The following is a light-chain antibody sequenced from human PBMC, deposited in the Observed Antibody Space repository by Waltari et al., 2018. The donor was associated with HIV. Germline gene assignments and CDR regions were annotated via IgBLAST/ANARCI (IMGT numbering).Light chain of an antibody. J-gene: IGKJ1*01. V-gene: IGKV1-5*03. CDR3: QHYDSYSPA. Sequence: DIQMTQSPSTLSASVGDRVTITCRASQRISSWLAWYPQKPGKAPKLLIYKASTLESGVPSRFSGSGSGTEFTLTISSLQPDDFATYYCQHYDSYSPAFGQGTKVEIK. CDR1: QRISSW. CDR2: KAS.